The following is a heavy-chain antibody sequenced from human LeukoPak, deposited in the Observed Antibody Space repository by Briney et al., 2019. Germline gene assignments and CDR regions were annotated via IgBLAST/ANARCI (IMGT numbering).Heavy chain of an antibody. Sequence: GGSLRLSCAASGFTFTSYAMSWVRQAPGKGLEWVSSISNPGDSTYYADSVKGRFTISRDNSKNTLYLQMNSLRAEDTAVYYCARGPGYSSSWYLVGFYYGMDVWGQGTTVTVSS. D-gene: IGHD6-13*01. V-gene: IGHV3-23*01. J-gene: IGHJ6*02. CDR1: GFTFTSYA. CDR3: ARGPGYSSSWYLVGFYYGMDV. CDR2: ISNPGDST.